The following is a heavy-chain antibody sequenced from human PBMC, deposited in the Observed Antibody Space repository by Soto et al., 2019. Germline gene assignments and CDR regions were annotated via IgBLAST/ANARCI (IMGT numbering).Heavy chain of an antibody. CDR3: GRTTGWPGFDF. D-gene: IGHD6-19*01. V-gene: IGHV3-53*01. CDR2: IYGGGTT. Sequence: EVQLVESGGGLIQPGGSLRLSCAASGFTVSSKYMTWVRQAPGKGLEWVSVIYGGGTTYYADSVKGRFTISRDNSKNTLYLQMNSLRAEDTAVYYCGRTTGWPGFDFWGQGTLVSVSS. J-gene: IGHJ4*02. CDR1: GFTVSSKY.